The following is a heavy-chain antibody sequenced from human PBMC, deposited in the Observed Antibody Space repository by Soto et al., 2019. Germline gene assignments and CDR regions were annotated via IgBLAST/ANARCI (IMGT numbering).Heavy chain of an antibody. V-gene: IGHV7-4-1*02. D-gene: IGHD1-26*01. Sequence: ASVKVSCKASGYTFTSYAMNWVRQAPGQGLEWMGWINTNTGNPTYAQGFTGRFVFSLDTSVSTAYLQISSLKAEVTAVYYCARDRVGLGELLRIFDYWGQGTLVTVSS. CDR1: GYTFTSYA. CDR3: ARDRVGLGELLRIFDY. CDR2: INTNTGNP. J-gene: IGHJ4*02.